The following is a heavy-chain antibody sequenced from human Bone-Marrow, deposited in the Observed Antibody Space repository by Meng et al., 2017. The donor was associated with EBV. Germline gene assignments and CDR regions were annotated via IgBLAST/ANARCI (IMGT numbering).Heavy chain of an antibody. D-gene: IGHD3-9*01. CDR3: ARDSDILTGPGGY. Sequence: PLVQAGDEGKKPGSSVKVYCKASGGTFSSYAISGVRQAPGQGLEWMGGIIPIFGTANSEQQFQGRVTITADESTSTAYMELSSLRSEDTAVYYCARDSDILTGPGGYWGQGTLVTVSS. CDR2: IIPIFGTA. CDR1: GGTFSSYA. J-gene: IGHJ4*02. V-gene: IGHV1-69*01.